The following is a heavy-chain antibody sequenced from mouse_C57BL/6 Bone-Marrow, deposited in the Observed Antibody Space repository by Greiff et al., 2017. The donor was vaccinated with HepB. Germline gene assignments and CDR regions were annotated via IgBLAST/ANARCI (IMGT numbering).Heavy chain of an antibody. CDR3: ARGPLYYGSRAWFAY. J-gene: IGHJ3*01. V-gene: IGHV1-54*01. CDR2: INPGSGGT. Sequence: QVQLKESGAELVRPGPSVKVSCKASGYAFTNYLIEWVKQRPGQGLEWIGVINPGSGGTNYNEKFKGKATLTADKSSSTAYMQLSSLTSEDSAVYFCARGPLYYGSRAWFAYWGQGTLVTVSA. D-gene: IGHD1-1*01. CDR1: GYAFTNYL.